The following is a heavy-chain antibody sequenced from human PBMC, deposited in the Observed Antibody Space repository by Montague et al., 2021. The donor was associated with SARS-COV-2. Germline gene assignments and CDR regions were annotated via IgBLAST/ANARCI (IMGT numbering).Heavy chain of an antibody. CDR3: ARETMTADAFDI. CDR1: GGSFSGYY. CDR2: FYSVGST. D-gene: IGHD1-14*01. J-gene: IGHJ3*02. Sequence: SETLSLTCAVYGGSFSGYYWSWIRKPPGKGLEWIGYFYSVGSTDYNPSLKSRATISRDTSKNQFSLKVRSVTAADTAVYYCARETMTADAFDIWGQGTMVTVSS. V-gene: IGHV4-34*11.